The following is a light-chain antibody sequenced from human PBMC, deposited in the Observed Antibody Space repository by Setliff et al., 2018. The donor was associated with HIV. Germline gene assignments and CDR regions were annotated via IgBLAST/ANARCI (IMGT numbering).Light chain of an antibody. CDR3: QVWDSSSDHPYVV. CDR1: NIGSKS. V-gene: IGLV3-21*04. CDR2: YDS. J-gene: IGLJ2*01. Sequence: SYELTQPPSVSVAPGKTARITCGGNNIGSKSVHWYQQKPGQAPVLVIYYDSDRPSGIPERFSGSNSGNTATLTISRVEAGDEADYYCQVWDSSSDHPYVVFGGGTKGTVL.